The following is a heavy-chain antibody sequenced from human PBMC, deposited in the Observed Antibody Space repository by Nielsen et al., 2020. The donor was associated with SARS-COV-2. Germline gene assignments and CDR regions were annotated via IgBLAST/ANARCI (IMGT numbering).Heavy chain of an antibody. Sequence: GESLKISCAASGFTFNTYAMNWVRQAPGKGLDWVAYISASSANIHSASVNGRFTVSRDNAKNSLYLQMNNLRDEDTAVYYCASDPSYASSWLHYFDFWGQGTLVTVSS. D-gene: IGHD5-12*01. CDR3: ASDPSYASSWLHYFDF. J-gene: IGHJ4*02. V-gene: IGHV3-48*02. CDR1: GFTFNTYA. CDR2: ISASSANI.